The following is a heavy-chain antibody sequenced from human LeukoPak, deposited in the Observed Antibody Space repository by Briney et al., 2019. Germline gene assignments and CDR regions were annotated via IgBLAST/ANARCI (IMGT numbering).Heavy chain of an antibody. Sequence: HVESLKISCKGFGYSFTSYWIAWVRQMPGMGLEWMGAVYPGNSDTRYSPSFQGQVTISADRSISTAYLQWSSLKASDTAMYYCARGATTHDYWGQGTLVTVS. D-gene: IGHD1-1*01. CDR2: VYPGNSDT. V-gene: IGHV5-51*01. CDR3: ARGATTHDY. J-gene: IGHJ4*02. CDR1: GYSFTSYW.